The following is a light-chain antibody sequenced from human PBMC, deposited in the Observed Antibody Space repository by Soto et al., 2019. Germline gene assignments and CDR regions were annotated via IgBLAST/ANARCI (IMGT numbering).Light chain of an antibody. CDR3: VLYMGSGIWV. V-gene: IGLV8-61*01. Sequence: QTVVTQEPSFSVSPGGTVTLTCGLSSGSVSTSYYPSWYQQTPGQAPRTLIYSTNTLSSGVPDRFSGSILGNKAALTITGAQADDESDYYCVLYMGSGIWVFGGGTKVTVL. CDR1: SGSVSTSYY. J-gene: IGLJ3*02. CDR2: STN.